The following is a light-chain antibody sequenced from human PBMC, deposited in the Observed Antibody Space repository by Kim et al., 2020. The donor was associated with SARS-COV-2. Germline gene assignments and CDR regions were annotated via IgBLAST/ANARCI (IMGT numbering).Light chain of an antibody. CDR2: ASY. CDR1: QSISSY. V-gene: IGKV1-39*01. Sequence: ASVGDRVTITCRSSQSISSYLNWYQQKPGRAPKLLIFASYSVQSGVPSRFRGSGSGTDFTLTISSLQPEDFATFYCQQSYSAPRTLGQGNKVDIK. J-gene: IGKJ2*01. CDR3: QQSYSAPRT.